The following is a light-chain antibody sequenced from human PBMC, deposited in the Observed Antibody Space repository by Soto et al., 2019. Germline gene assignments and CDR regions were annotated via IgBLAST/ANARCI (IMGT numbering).Light chain of an antibody. Sequence: QSALTQPASVSGSPGQSITISCAGTSSDVGSYNLVSWFQQHPGKAPKLLIYDVSKRPSGVSNRFSGSKSGNTASLTISGLQAEDEADYCCCSYAGGVWVFGGGTKLTVL. CDR3: CSYAGGVWV. CDR1: SSDVGSYNL. V-gene: IGLV2-23*02. CDR2: DVS. J-gene: IGLJ3*02.